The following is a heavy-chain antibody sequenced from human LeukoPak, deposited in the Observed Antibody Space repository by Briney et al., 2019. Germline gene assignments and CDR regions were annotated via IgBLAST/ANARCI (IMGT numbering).Heavy chain of an antibody. D-gene: IGHD4-17*01. Sequence: SETLSVTCAVYGGSFSGYYWSWIRQHPGKGLEWIGEINHSGSTNYNTSLKRRVTISVDTSNNQFSLKLSSVTAADTSVYYCAMSHMAHDYGEFLDYWGQGTLVTVSS. V-gene: IGHV4-34*01. CDR2: INHSGST. CDR1: GGSFSGYY. CDR3: AMSHMAHDYGEFLDY. J-gene: IGHJ4*02.